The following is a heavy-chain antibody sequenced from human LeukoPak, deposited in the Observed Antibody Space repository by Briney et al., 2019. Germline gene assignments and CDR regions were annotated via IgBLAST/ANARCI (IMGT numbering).Heavy chain of an antibody. CDR2: INHSGST. D-gene: IGHD5-24*01. Sequence: PSETLSLTCAVYGGSFSGYYWSWIRQPPGKGLEWIGEINHSGSTNYNPSLKSRVTISVDTSKNQFSLKLSSVTAADTAVYYCARGRDGYNYWVFDYWGQGTLVTVSS. V-gene: IGHV4-34*01. J-gene: IGHJ4*02. CDR1: GGSFSGYY. CDR3: ARGRDGYNYWVFDY.